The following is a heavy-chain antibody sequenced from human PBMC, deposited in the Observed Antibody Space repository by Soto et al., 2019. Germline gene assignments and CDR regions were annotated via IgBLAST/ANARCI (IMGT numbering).Heavy chain of an antibody. CDR1: GFTFSSYE. Sequence: EVQLVESGGGLVQPGGSLRLSCAASGFTFSSYEMNWVRQAPGKGLEWVSYISSSGSTIYYADSVKGRFTISRDNAKNSLYLKMNSRGAEAPAVYNCARECSSSPGNNWFAPWGQGTLVTVSS. J-gene: IGHJ5*02. CDR2: ISSSGSTI. CDR3: ARECSSSPGNNWFAP. V-gene: IGHV3-48*03. D-gene: IGHD6-6*01.